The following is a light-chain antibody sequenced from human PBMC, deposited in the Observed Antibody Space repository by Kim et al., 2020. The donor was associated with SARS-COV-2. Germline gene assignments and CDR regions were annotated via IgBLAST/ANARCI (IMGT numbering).Light chain of an antibody. CDR1: KLGDKY. V-gene: IGLV3-1*01. CDR3: QAWDSSTVV. CDR2: QDS. J-gene: IGLJ2*01. Sequence: SVSPGQTASITCSGDKLGDKYSFWYQQKPGQSPVLVFYQDSKRPSGIPERFSGSNSGNTATLTISGTQAMDEADYYCQAWDSSTVVFGGGTQLTVL.